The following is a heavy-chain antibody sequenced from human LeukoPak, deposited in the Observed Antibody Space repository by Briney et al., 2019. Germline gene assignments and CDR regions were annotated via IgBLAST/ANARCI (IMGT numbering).Heavy chain of an antibody. V-gene: IGHV3-23*01. CDR3: ARDGYSSSWYLDYYYYGMDV. D-gene: IGHD6-13*01. CDR1: GFTFSSFA. J-gene: IGHJ6*02. CDR2: VSDSDENT. Sequence: GGSLRLSCAASGFTFSSFAMNWVRQAPGKGLEWVSSVSDSDENTYYADSVKGRFTISRDNSRNTLFLQMNSLRAEDTAVYYCARDGYSSSWYLDYYYYGMDVWGQGTTVTVSS.